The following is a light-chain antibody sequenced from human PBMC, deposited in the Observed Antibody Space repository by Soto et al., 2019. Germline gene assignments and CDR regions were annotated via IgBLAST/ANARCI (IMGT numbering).Light chain of an antibody. Sequence: EMVMTQSPATLSVYPGERATLSCRASQNLSRNLAWYQQQPGQARRLLIYGASTRATGIPARFSGSGSGTDFTLTISSLHSEDFAVYYCQQYDNWPHTFGQGTQLEIK. CDR1: QNLSRN. J-gene: IGKJ2*01. CDR3: QQYDNWPHT. V-gene: IGKV3-15*01. CDR2: GAS.